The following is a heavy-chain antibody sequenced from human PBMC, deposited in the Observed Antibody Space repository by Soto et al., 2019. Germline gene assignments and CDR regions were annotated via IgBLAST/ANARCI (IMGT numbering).Heavy chain of an antibody. CDR1: GFTFSSYA. D-gene: IGHD6-13*01. CDR2: ISYDGSNK. V-gene: IGHV3-30-3*01. CDR3: ASPYSSSWPAYYFDY. J-gene: IGHJ4*02. Sequence: QVQLVESGGGVVQPGRSLRLSCAASGFTFSSYAMHWVRQAPGKGLEWVAVISYDGSNKYYADSVKGRFTISRDNSKNTLYLQMNSLRAEDTAVYYCASPYSSSWPAYYFDYWGQGTLVTVSS.